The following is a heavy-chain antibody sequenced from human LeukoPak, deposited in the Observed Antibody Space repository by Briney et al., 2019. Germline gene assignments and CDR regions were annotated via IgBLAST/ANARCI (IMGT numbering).Heavy chain of an antibody. V-gene: IGHV4-30-2*01. CDR1: GGSISSGGYS. Sequence: SETLSLTCAVSGGSISSGGYSWSWIRQPPGKGLEWIGYIYHSGSTYYNPSLKSRVTISVDRSKNQFSLKLSSVTAADTAVYYCARGKNYYGSGSYSRGLTEFDYWGQGTLVTVSS. CDR3: ARGKNYYGSGSYSRGLTEFDY. D-gene: IGHD3-10*01. J-gene: IGHJ4*02. CDR2: IYHSGST.